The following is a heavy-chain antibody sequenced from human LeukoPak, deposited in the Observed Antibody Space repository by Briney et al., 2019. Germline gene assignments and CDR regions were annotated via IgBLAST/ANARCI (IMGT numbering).Heavy chain of an antibody. D-gene: IGHD3-22*01. J-gene: IGHJ4*02. CDR2: IRYDGSNK. Sequence: GGSLRLSCAASGFTFSSYGMHWVRQAPGKGLEWVAFIRYDGSNKYYADSVKGRFTISRDNSKNTLYLQMNSLRAEDTAVYYCAVLNYYDSSGYYPDYWGQGTLVTVSS. V-gene: IGHV3-30*02. CDR1: GFTFSSYG. CDR3: AVLNYYDSSGYYPDY.